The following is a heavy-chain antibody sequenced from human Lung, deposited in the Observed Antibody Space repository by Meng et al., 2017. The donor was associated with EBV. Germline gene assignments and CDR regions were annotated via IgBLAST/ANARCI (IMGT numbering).Heavy chain of an antibody. CDR1: GSTFTNYD. J-gene: IGHJ4*02. CDR2: INPSGGST. CDR3: ARGEGYCTNGVCSPGY. V-gene: IGHV1-46*01. Sequence: QVQLVQSGAEVKKPGASVKVSCKASGSTFTNYDKHRVRQAPGQGLEGMGVINPSGGSTNYAQKFQGRLTMTRDTSTSTAYMELSSLRSEDTAVYYCARGEGYCTNGVCSPGYWGQGSLVTVSS. D-gene: IGHD2-8*01.